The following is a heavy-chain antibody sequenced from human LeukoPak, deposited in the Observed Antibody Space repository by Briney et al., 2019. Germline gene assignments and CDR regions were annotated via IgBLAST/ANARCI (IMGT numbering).Heavy chain of an antibody. CDR2: INPNSGGT. CDR1: GYTFTVYY. V-gene: IGHV1-2*04. Sequence: ASVTVSCKASGYTFTVYYMHWVRQAPGQGLEWMGWINPNSGGTNYAQKFQGWVTMTRDTSISTAYMELSRLRSDDTAVYYCARGAGGDAFDIWGQGTMVTVSS. D-gene: IGHD3-10*01. J-gene: IGHJ3*02. CDR3: ARGAGGDAFDI.